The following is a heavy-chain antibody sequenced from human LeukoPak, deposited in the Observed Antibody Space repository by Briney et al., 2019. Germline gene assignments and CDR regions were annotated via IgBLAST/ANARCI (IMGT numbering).Heavy chain of an antibody. V-gene: IGHV1-2*02. J-gene: IGHJ4*02. Sequence: ASVKVPCKASGYTFTGYYMHWVRQAPGQGLEWMGWINPNSGGTNYAQKFQGRVTMTRDTSISTAYMELSRLRSDDTAVYYCARDGRYCSGGSCYTDFDYWGQGTLVTVSS. D-gene: IGHD2-15*01. CDR3: ARDGRYCSGGSCYTDFDY. CDR1: GYTFTGYY. CDR2: INPNSGGT.